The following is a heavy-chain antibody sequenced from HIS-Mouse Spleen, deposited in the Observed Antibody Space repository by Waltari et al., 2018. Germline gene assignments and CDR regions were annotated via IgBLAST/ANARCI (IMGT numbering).Heavy chain of an antibody. CDR3: AREIPYSSSWYDWYFDL. V-gene: IGHV4-39*07. D-gene: IGHD6-13*01. CDR1: GGSISSSSYY. J-gene: IGHJ2*01. Sequence: QLQLQESGPGLVKPSETLSLTCTVSGGSISSSSYYWGGIRQPPGKGLGWIGSIYYIGSTYYNPSLKSRVTISVDTSKNQFSLKLSSVTAADTAVYYCAREIPYSSSWYDWYFDLWGRGTLVTVSS. CDR2: IYYIGST.